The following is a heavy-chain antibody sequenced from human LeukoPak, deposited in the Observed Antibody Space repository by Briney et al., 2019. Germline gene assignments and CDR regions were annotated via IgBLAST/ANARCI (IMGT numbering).Heavy chain of an antibody. D-gene: IGHD1/OR15-1a*01. CDR3: ARGNEQMTNAFDI. Sequence: GGSLRPSCAASGFTFSSYWMHWVRQAPGKGVVWVSRINSDGSSTTYADSVKGRFTISRDNSKNTLYLQMGSLRAEDMAVYYCARGNEQMTNAFDIWGQGTMDTVSS. CDR1: GFTFSSYW. CDR2: INSDGSST. J-gene: IGHJ3*02. V-gene: IGHV3-74*01.